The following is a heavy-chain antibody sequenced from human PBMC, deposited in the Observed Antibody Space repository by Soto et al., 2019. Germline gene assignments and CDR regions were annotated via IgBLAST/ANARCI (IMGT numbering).Heavy chain of an antibody. D-gene: IGHD3-16*02. CDR1: GGTFSSYA. CDR3: AGSSYRRSYYYYGMDV. Sequence: SVKVSCKASGGTFSSYAISWVRQAPGQGLEWMGGIIPIFGTANYAQKFQGRVTITADESTSTAYMELSSLRSEDTAVYYCAGSSYRRSYYYYGMDVWGQGTTVTVSS. J-gene: IGHJ6*02. CDR2: IIPIFGTA. V-gene: IGHV1-69*13.